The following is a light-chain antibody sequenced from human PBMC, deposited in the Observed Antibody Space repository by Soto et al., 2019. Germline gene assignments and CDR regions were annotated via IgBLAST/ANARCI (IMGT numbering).Light chain of an antibody. Sequence: EIVLTQSPGTLSLSPGERATLSCRASQSVSSSYLAWYQQKPGQAPMLLIYVASSRATGIPDRVSGSGSGTAITLTISRLEPEDFAVYYCQQYGSSPPYTFGQVTELEIK. J-gene: IGKJ2*01. CDR1: QSVSSSY. CDR3: QQYGSSPPYT. CDR2: VAS. V-gene: IGKV3-20*01.